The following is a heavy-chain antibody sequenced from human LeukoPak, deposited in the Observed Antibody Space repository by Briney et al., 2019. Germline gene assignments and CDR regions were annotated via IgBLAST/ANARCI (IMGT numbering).Heavy chain of an antibody. D-gene: IGHD2-2*01. CDR1: GFTFSSYG. V-gene: IGHV3-30*02. J-gene: IGHJ4*02. CDR3: ANPDIVVVPAAPVVDY. CDR2: IRYDGSNK. Sequence: GGSLRLSCAASGFTFSSYGMHWVRQAPGKGLEWVAFIRYDGSNKYYADSVKGRFTISRDNSKNTLYLQMNSLRAEDTAVYYCANPDIVVVPAAPVVDYWGQGTLVTVSS.